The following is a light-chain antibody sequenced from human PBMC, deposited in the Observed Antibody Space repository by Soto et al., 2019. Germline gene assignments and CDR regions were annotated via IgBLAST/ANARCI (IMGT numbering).Light chain of an antibody. CDR1: QSVRSSY. CDR3: QKYGDSPL. Sequence: QTPATLSVSPGERATLSCRASQSVRSSYLAWYQQKPGQAPRLLIYGASSRATGIPDRFSGSGSGRDFTLTISRLEPEDFAVYYCQKYGDSPLFGPGTKVDI. V-gene: IGKV3-20*01. J-gene: IGKJ3*01. CDR2: GAS.